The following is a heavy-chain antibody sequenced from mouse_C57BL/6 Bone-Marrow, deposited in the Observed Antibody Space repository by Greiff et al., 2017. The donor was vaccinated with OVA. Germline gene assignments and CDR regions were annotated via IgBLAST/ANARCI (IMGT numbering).Heavy chain of an antibody. V-gene: IGHV5-12*01. J-gene: IGHJ4*01. CDR2: ISNGGGST. Sequence: EVQGVESGGGLVQPGGSLKLSCAASGFTFSDFYMYWIRQTPEKRLEWVAYISNGGGSTYYPDTVKGRFTISRDNAKNTLYLQMSRLKSEDTAMYYCARPDAMDYWGQGTSVTVSS. CDR3: ARPDAMDY. CDR1: GFTFSDFY.